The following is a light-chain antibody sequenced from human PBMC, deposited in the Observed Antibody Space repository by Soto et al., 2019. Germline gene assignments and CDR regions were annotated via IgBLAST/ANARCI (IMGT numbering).Light chain of an antibody. J-gene: IGKJ4*01. CDR1: QSVSSY. CDR2: GAP. Sequence: EIMMTQSPATLSVSPGERATLSCRASQSVSSYLAWYQQKPGQAPRLLITGAPTRATGIPARLSGSGSGTDIPLTISRLEPEDFTVYCWQQLSDLPTFGGGTKVDIK. CDR3: QQLSDLPT. V-gene: IGKV3-15*01.